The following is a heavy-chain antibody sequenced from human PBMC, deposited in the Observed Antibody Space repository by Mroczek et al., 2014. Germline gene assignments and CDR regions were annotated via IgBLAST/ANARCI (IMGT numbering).Heavy chain of an antibody. CDR2: IYYSGST. V-gene: IGHV4-31*03. D-gene: IGHD2-2*01. J-gene: IGHJ4*02. CDR3: ARRADWNRLLGYCSSTSCPFDY. Sequence: VQLVESGPGLVKPSQTLSPTCTVSGGSISSGGYYWSWIRQHPGKGLEWIGYIYYSGSTYYNPSLKSRVTISVDTSKNQFSLKLSSVTAADTAVYYCARRADWNRLLGYCSSTSCPFDYWGQGTPGH. CDR1: GGSISSGGYY.